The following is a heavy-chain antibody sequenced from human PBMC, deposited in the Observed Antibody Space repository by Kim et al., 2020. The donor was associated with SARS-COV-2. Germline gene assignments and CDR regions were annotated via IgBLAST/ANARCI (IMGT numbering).Heavy chain of an antibody. D-gene: IGHD3-3*01. CDR3: AKDRERLAYYDFWSGYSPYYYYGMDV. V-gene: IGHV3-30*18. CDR1: GFTFSSYG. J-gene: IGHJ6*02. Sequence: GGSLRLSCAASGFTFSSYGMHWVRQAPGKGLEWVAVISYDGSNKYYADSVKGRFTISRDNSKNTLYLQMNSLRAEDTAVYYCAKDRERLAYYDFWSGYSPYYYYGMDVWGQGTTVTVSS. CDR2: ISYDGSNK.